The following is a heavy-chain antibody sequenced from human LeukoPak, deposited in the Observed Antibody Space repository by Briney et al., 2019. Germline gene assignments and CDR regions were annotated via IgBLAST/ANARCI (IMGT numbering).Heavy chain of an antibody. CDR1: GGSISSGDYY. Sequence: PSETLSLTCTVSGGSISSGDYYWSWIRQPPGKGLEWIGYIYYSGSTYYNPSLKSRVTISVDTSKNQFSLKLSSVTAADTAVYYCARDRLTDSSGYIIDYWGQGTLVTVSS. CDR3: ARDRLTDSSGYIIDY. CDR2: IYYSGST. J-gene: IGHJ4*02. V-gene: IGHV4-30-4*08. D-gene: IGHD3-22*01.